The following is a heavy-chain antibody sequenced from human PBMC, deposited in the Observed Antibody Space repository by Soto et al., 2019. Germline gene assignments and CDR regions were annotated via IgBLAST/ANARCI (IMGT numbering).Heavy chain of an antibody. CDR1: GYTFTGYY. V-gene: IGHV1-2*04. D-gene: IGHD2-15*01. J-gene: IGHJ6*02. CDR2: INPNSGGT. CDR3: ARGHGVVVVAATPSYYYGMDV. Sequence: ASVKVSCKASGYTFTGYYMHWVRQAPGQGLEWMGWINPNSGGTNYAQKFQGWVTMTRGTSISTAYMELSRLRSDDTAVYYCARGHGVVVVAATPSYYYGMDVWGQGTTVTVS.